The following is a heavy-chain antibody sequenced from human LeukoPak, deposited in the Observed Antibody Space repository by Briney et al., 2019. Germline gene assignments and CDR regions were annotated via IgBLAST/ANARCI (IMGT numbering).Heavy chain of an antibody. CDR3: ARHPSEEQWPYYFDY. J-gene: IGHJ4*02. D-gene: IGHD6-19*01. Sequence: SSETLSLTCAVSGYSLSSDYYWGWIRQPPGNGLEWIGSIYHSGSTYYNPSLRSRVTMSVDTSRNQFSLTLTSVTAADTAVYYCARHPSEEQWPYYFDYWGQGTLVTVSS. V-gene: IGHV4-38-2*01. CDR2: IYHSGST. CDR1: GYSLSSDYY.